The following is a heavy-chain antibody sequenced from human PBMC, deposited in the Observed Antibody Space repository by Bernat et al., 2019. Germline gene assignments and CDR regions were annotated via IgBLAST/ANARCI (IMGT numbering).Heavy chain of an antibody. J-gene: IGHJ3*02. CDR1: RGSISSSGYY. CDR3: ARHADGSWGSSGPYAFDI. Sequence: QLQLQESGPGLVKPSETLSLTCTVSRGSISSSGYYWGWIRQPPGKGLEYIGSIYYSGTTYYNPSLKSRLTISADTFNNQFSLKLSSVTVADTALYYCARHADGSWGSSGPYAFDIWGQGTMVTVS. V-gene: IGHV4-39*01. D-gene: IGHD1-26*01. CDR2: IYYSGTT.